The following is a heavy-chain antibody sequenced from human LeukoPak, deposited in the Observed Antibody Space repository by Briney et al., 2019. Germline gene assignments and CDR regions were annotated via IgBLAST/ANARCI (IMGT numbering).Heavy chain of an antibody. CDR3: ARAWGFDY. D-gene: IGHD3-16*01. V-gene: IGHV3-7*05. CDR1: GFTFSSYR. CDR2: INEDGSEK. J-gene: IGHJ4*02. Sequence: GGSLRLSCAVSGFTFSSYRMTWVREAPGKGLEWMANINEDGSEKTYVDSVKGRFTISRDNAKNSLYLQMNSLRAEDSAVYYCARAWGFDYWGQGTLVTVSS.